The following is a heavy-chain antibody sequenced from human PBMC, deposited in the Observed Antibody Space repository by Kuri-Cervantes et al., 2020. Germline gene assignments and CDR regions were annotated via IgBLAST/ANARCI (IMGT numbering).Heavy chain of an antibody. Sequence: GGSLRLSCAASGFTFSSYGMHWVRQAPGKGPEWVSSISSSSSYIYYADSVKGRFTFSRDNAKNSLYLQMNSLRAEDTAVYYCARAGLRYFDWLAIGSAFDIWGQGTMVTVSS. V-gene: IGHV3-21*01. CDR2: ISSSSSYI. CDR1: GFTFSSYG. CDR3: ARAGLRYFDWLAIGSAFDI. J-gene: IGHJ3*02. D-gene: IGHD3-9*01.